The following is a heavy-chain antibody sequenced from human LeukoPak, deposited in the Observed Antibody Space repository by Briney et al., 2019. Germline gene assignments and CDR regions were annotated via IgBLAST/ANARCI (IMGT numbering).Heavy chain of an antibody. J-gene: IGHJ4*02. D-gene: IGHD3-22*01. V-gene: IGHV1-2*02. CDR2: INPNSGGT. CDR3: ARDPPGIVVVTENY. Sequence: ASVKVSCKAPGYTFTGYYMHWVRQAPGQGLEWMGWINPNSGGTNYAQKFQGRVTMTRDTSISTAYMELSRLRSDDTAVYYCARDPPGIVVVTENYWGQGTLVTVSS. CDR1: GYTFTGYY.